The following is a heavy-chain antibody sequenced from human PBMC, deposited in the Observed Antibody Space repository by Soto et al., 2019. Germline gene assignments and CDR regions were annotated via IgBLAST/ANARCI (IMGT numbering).Heavy chain of an antibody. CDR2: IMSKTDSGTT. J-gene: IGHJ4*02. CDR3: TSDSGMSPYSFDY. D-gene: IGHD1-26*01. CDR1: GFTFGKAW. V-gene: IGHV3-15*01. Sequence: PGGSLRLSCATSGFTFGKAWMGWVRQAPGKGLEWVGRIMSKTDSGTTDYAAPVKGRFTIPRDDSKSTLYLQMNSLKTEDTAFYYCTSDSGMSPYSFDYSCQRTL.